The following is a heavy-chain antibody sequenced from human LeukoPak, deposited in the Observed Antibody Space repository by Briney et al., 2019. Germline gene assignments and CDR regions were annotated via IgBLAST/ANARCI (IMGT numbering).Heavy chain of an antibody. J-gene: IGHJ4*02. CDR3: ARGGYSYGPFDY. Sequence: PSETLSLTCAVYGGSFSGYYWSWIRQPPGEGLEWFGEINHRGSTNYNPSLKSRVTISVDTSKNQFSLKLSSVTAADTAVYYCARGGYSYGPFDYWGQGTLVTVSS. V-gene: IGHV4-34*01. D-gene: IGHD5-18*01. CDR2: INHRGST. CDR1: GGSFSGYY.